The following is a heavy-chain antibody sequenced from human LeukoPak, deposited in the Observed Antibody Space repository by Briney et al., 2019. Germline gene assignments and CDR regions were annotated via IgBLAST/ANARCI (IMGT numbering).Heavy chain of an antibody. CDR2: ISSSSSYI. D-gene: IGHD4/OR15-4a*01. J-gene: IGHJ4*02. Sequence: GGSLRLSCAASGFTFSSYSMNWVRQAPGKGLEWVSSISSSSSYIYYADSVKGRFTISRDNAKNSLYLQMNSLRAEDTAVYYCARAYGAIYYFDYWGQGTLVTVSS. CDR3: ARAYGAIYYFDY. CDR1: GFTFSSYS. V-gene: IGHV3-21*01.